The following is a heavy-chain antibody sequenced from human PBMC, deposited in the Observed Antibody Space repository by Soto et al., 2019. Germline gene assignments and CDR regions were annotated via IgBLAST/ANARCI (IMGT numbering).Heavy chain of an antibody. CDR3: ARETLTGDIDY. J-gene: IGHJ4*02. CDR1: GYALTSYG. CDR2: ISAYNGNT. Sequence: ASVKVSSKASGYALTSYGMSWVRQAPGQGLEWMGWISAYNGNTNYAQKLQGRVTMTTDTSTSTAYMELRSLRSDDTAVYYCARETLTGDIDYWGQGTLVTV. V-gene: IGHV1-18*01. D-gene: IGHD7-27*01.